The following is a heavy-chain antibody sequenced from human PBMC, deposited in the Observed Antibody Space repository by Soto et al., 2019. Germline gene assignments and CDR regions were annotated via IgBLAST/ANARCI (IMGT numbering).Heavy chain of an antibody. V-gene: IGHV4-39*01. CDR3: ATLGAIYYSLGMDV. CDR1: GGSISSSSYY. CDR2: IYYSGST. J-gene: IGHJ6*02. Sequence: QLQLQESGPGLVKPSETLSLTCTVSGGSISSSSYYWGWIRQPPGKGLEWIGSIYYSGSTYYNPSLKSRVTISVDTSKNQFSLKLSSVPAADTAVYHCATLGAIYYSLGMDVRRQVTTVTVSS. D-gene: IGHD1-26*01.